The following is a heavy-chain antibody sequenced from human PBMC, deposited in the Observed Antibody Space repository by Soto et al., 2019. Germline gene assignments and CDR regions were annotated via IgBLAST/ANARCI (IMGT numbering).Heavy chain of an antibody. CDR2: IWHDGSNE. V-gene: IGHV3-33*01. CDR1: GFTFSTYV. CDR3: SREASESSGYSFDN. Sequence: QVQLVESGGGVVQPGRSLRLSCAASGFTFSTYVMHWVRQAPGKGLEWVAVIWHDGSNEHYADSVKGRFIISRDNSKNTLYVQMNSLRAEDTAVYYCSREASESSGYSFDNWGQGTLVTVSS. J-gene: IGHJ4*02. D-gene: IGHD3-22*01.